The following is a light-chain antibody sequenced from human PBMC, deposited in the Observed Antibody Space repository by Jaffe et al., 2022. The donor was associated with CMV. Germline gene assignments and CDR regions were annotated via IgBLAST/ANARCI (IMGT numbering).Light chain of an antibody. CDR1: QSVRSN. J-gene: IGKJ4*01. Sequence: EIVLTQSPATLSVSPGERATLSCRASQSVRSNLAWYQQKPGQAPRLLIYGASTRATDIPARFSGSGSGTDFTLTISSLQSEDFAVYYCLQYNDWPLGLTFGGGTKVEVK. CDR3: LQYNDWPLGLT. V-gene: IGKV3-15*01. CDR2: GAS.